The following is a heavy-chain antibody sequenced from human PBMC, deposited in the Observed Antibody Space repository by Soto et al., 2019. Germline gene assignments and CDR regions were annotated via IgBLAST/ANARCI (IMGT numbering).Heavy chain of an antibody. D-gene: IGHD6-13*01. CDR3: AKDQGSGWYGVAC. CDR2: ISGNGGST. Sequence: EVQLLESGGGLVQPGGSLRLSCAASGFTFSNYAVTWVRQAPGKGLEWVSTISGNGGSTYYADSVKGRFTISRDNSKNTRYPGVNSLRAEDTAVDCCAKDQGSGWYGVACCGRVTLVTVSS. CDR1: GFTFSNYA. V-gene: IGHV3-23*01. J-gene: IGHJ1*01.